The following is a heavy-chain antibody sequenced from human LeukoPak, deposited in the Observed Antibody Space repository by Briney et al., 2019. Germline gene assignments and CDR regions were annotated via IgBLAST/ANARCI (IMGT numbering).Heavy chain of an antibody. J-gene: IGHJ5*02. CDR3: ARGPNYDLPFDP. CDR2: ISMSSSTI. D-gene: IGHD3-3*01. V-gene: IGHV3-48*01. Sequence: GRSLRLSYAPAGFTFTSYSINWVRQAPGKWLEWVSYISMSSSTIYYADSVKGRFTISRDNAKNSLYLQMNSLRAEDTAVYYCARGPNYDLPFDPWGQGTLVTVSS. CDR1: GFTFTSYS.